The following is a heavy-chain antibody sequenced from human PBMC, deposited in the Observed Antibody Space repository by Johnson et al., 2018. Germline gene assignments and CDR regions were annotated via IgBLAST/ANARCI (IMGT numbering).Heavy chain of an antibody. Sequence: QVQLVQSGGGVVQPGGSLRLSCAASGFAFSTYGMHWVRQAPGKGLEWVAVIANDGGAIYYADSMQGRLTISRDNSMDVLYLEINSLRGEDTAGYYCAKRRYNWNYVAHYRDVWCTGTTVTVS. CDR3: AKRRYNWNYVAHYRDV. D-gene: IGHD1-7*01. J-gene: IGHJ6*03. CDR2: IANDGGAI. CDR1: GFAFSTYG. V-gene: IGHV3-30*18.